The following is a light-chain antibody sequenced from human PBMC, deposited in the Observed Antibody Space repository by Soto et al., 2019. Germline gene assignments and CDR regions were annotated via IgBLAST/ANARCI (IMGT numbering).Light chain of an antibody. CDR2: KIS. CDR1: QSLVRSDGSTY. V-gene: IGKV2-24*01. Sequence: DIVMTQTPLSSPVTLGQPASISCKSNQSLVRSDGSTYLSWLHQRPGQPPRLLFYKISTRFSGVPDRLSASGAGTDFTLNISRVEVEDVGLYYCLQSSQFPHTFGGGTKVEI. J-gene: IGKJ4*01. CDR3: LQSSQFPHT.